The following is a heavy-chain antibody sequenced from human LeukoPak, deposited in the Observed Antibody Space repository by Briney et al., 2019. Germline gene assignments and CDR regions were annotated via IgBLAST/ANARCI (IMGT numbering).Heavy chain of an antibody. CDR1: GGSISSGGYY. V-gene: IGHV4-31*03. D-gene: IGHD5-18*01. CDR3: ARFRVDTAFDY. Sequence: PSETLSLTCTVSGGSISSGGYYWSWIRQHPGKGLEWIGYIYYSGSTYYNPSLKSRVTISVDTSKNQFSLKLSSVTAADTAVYYCARFRVDTAFDYWGQGTLVTVSS. J-gene: IGHJ4*02. CDR2: IYYSGST.